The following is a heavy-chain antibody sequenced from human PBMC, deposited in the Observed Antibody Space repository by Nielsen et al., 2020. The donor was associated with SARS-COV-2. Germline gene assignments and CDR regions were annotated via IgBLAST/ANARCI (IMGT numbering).Heavy chain of an antibody. Sequence: GGSLRLSCAASGFTFSKAWMSWVRQAPGRGLEWVGRIKSKTDGGTTDYAAPVKGRFTISRDDSKNTLYLQMNSLKTEDTAVYYCTTAVGLRDYYYYMDVWGKGTTVTVSS. V-gene: IGHV3-15*01. CDR1: GFTFSKAW. CDR3: TTAVGLRDYYYYMDV. D-gene: IGHD3/OR15-3a*01. CDR2: IKSKTDGGTT. J-gene: IGHJ6*03.